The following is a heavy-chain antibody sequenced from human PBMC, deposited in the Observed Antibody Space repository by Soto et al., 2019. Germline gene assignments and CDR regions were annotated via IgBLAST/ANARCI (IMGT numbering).Heavy chain of an antibody. D-gene: IGHD2-2*01. CDR2: IKQDGSEK. CDR3: ARDTGYCSSTSCPYYYYGRDV. J-gene: IGHJ6*02. V-gene: IGHV3-7*01. CDR1: GFTFSSYW. Sequence: VGSLRLSCAASGFTFSSYWMSWVRQAPGKGLEWVANIKQDGSEKYYVDSVKGRFTISRDNAKNSLYLQMNSLRAEDTAVYYCARDTGYCSSTSCPYYYYGRDVWGQGTTVTVSS.